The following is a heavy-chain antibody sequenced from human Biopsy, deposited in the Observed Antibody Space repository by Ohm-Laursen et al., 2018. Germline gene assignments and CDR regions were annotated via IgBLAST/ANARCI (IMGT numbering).Heavy chain of an antibody. CDR3: AADKNAGEPYFDY. J-gene: IGHJ4*02. CDR1: GFTFTSSA. CDR2: IVVGSGNT. D-gene: IGHD3-16*01. Sequence: ASVNVSCKASGFTFTSSAMQWVRQARGQRLGWIGWIVVGSGNTNSAQKFQERVTITRDMSTSTAYLELSSLRSKDTAVYYCAADKNAGEPYFDYWGQGTLVTVSS. V-gene: IGHV1-58*02.